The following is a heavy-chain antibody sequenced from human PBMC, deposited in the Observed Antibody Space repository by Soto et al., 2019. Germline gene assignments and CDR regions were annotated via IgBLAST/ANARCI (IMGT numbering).Heavy chain of an antibody. V-gene: IGHV3-30-3*01. CDR1: GFTFSSYA. D-gene: IGHD1-26*01. CDR2: ISFDGSNK. CDR3: ARVDWEVGATIPSGFDY. J-gene: IGHJ4*02. Sequence: QVQLVESGGGVVQPGRSLRLSCEVSGFTFSSYAMHWVRQAPGKGLEWVAVISFDGSNKYYADSVKGRITVSRDNSKNTLYLKMNSLRAEDTAVYYCARVDWEVGATIPSGFDYWGQGTLVTVSS.